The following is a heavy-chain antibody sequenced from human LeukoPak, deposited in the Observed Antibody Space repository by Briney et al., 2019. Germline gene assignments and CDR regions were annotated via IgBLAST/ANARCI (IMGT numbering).Heavy chain of an antibody. D-gene: IGHD3-22*01. CDR2: INSDGSST. Sequence: PGGSLRLSCAASGFTFSSYWMHWVRQAPGKGLVWVSRINSDGSSTSYADSVKGRFTISRDNAKNTLYLQMNSLRAEDTAVYYCARELNYYDSSGYYSLYYYYYYGMDVWGQGTTVTVSS. CDR3: ARELNYYDSSGYYSLYYYYYYGMDV. J-gene: IGHJ6*02. V-gene: IGHV3-74*01. CDR1: GFTFSSYW.